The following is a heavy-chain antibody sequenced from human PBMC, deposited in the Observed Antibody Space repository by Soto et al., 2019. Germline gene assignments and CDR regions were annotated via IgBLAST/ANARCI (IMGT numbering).Heavy chain of an antibody. J-gene: IGHJ4*02. CDR2: ISITGDYI. Sequence: GGSLRLSCVASRFTFSAFSMNWVRQAPGKGLEWVSSISITGDYIYYADSVMGRFTISRDNAKNSLYLQMNSLRAEDTAVYYCVTRDYDSRDYWGQGTLVTVSS. CDR3: VTRDYDSRDY. V-gene: IGHV3-21*01. CDR1: RFTFSAFS. D-gene: IGHD3-22*01.